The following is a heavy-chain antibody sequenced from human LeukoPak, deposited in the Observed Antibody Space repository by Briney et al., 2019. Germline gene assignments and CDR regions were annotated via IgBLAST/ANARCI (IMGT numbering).Heavy chain of an antibody. J-gene: IGHJ4*02. V-gene: IGHV4-59*01. CDR2: ISYSGTT. D-gene: IGHD2-8*01. CDR3: ASGHCTDDVCFFDY. Sequence: ETLSLTCTVSGGSISSYYWSWIRQPPGKGLEWIGYISYSGTTDYNPSLKSRVTISLDTSKNQFSLRLTSVTAADTAVYYCASGHCTDDVCFFDYWGLGTLVTVSS. CDR1: GGSISSYY.